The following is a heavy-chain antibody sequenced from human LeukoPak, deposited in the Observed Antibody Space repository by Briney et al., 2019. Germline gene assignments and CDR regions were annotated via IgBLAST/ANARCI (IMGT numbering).Heavy chain of an antibody. CDR2: IKQDGSEK. Sequence: GGSLRLSCAASGFTFSSYWMNWVRQAPGKGLEWVANIKQDGSEKYYVDSVKGRFTISRDNAKNSLYLQMDSLRAEDTAVYYCARELLGHGYNSGDFDYWGQGTLVTVSS. J-gene: IGHJ4*02. D-gene: IGHD5-24*01. CDR1: GFTFSSYW. V-gene: IGHV3-7*01. CDR3: ARELLGHGYNSGDFDY.